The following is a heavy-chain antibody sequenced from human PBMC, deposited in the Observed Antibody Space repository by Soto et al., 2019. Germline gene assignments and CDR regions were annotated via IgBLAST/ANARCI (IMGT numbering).Heavy chain of an antibody. CDR1: GYTFSTYG. CDR2: INPLKGDT. Sequence: ASVKVSCKASGYTFSTYGITWVRHAPGQGLDWMGWINPLKGDTKSAANFQDRVAMTTDTSTRTAYMELRSLRSDDTAVYYCARVKVPAAILGAFDLWGQGTMVTV. CDR3: ARVKVPAAILGAFDL. V-gene: IGHV1-18*01. D-gene: IGHD2-2*02. J-gene: IGHJ3*01.